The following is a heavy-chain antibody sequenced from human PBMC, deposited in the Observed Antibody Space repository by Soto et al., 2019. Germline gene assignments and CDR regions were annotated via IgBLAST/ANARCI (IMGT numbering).Heavy chain of an antibody. CDR2: INPSGGST. CDR1: GYTFTSHY. V-gene: IGHV1-46*01. Sequence: SVKGSCKASGYTFTSHYMHWVGQAPGQGLEWMGIINPSGGSTGYAQKFQGRVTMTRDTSTSTVYMELSSLRSEDTAVYYCARGSGSIGFDYWGQGTLVTVSS. J-gene: IGHJ4*02. D-gene: IGHD1-26*01. CDR3: ARGSGSIGFDY.